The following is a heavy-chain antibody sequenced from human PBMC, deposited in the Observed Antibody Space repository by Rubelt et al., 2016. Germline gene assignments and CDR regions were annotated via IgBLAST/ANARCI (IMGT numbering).Heavy chain of an antibody. V-gene: IGHV3-15*01. Sequence: VQLVESGGGVVQPGTSLRLSCAASGFTFSNAWMSWVRQAPGKGLEWVGRIKSKTDGAASVKGRLTISRDESKNTRYLQMNSLKTEDTAVYYCTTDWNPSWYHNVVDYWGQGTLVTVSS. J-gene: IGHJ4*02. CDR3: TTDWNPSWYHNVVDY. CDR2: IKSKTDG. D-gene: IGHD6-13*01. CDR1: GFTFSNAW.